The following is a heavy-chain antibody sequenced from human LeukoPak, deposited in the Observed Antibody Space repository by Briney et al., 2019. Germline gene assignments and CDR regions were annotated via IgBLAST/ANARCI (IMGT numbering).Heavy chain of an antibody. J-gene: IGHJ3*02. V-gene: IGHV3-66*01. CDR3: ARDRADWNTRASDI. Sequence: PGGSLRLSCAASGFSVNSHYMSWVRQAPGKGLEWVSIIYSGDNPYYADSVKGRFTISRDNSKDTLYLQIHSLRVEDTAVYYCARDRADWNTRASDIWGQGTMVTVSS. CDR2: IYSGDNP. CDR1: GFSVNSHY. D-gene: IGHD1/OR15-1a*01.